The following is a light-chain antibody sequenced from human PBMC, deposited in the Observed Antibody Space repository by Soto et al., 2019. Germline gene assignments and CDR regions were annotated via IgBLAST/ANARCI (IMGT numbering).Light chain of an antibody. Sequence: QSALTQPASVSGSPGQSITLSCSGTSSDVGGYHFVSWYQQHPGKAPNLIIYEVSNRPSGVSDRFSGSKSGNTASLTISGLQAEDEAHYYCYSYTTTSTYVFGTGTKLTVL. V-gene: IGLV2-14*01. CDR3: YSYTTTSTYV. CDR1: SSDVGGYHF. CDR2: EVS. J-gene: IGLJ1*01.